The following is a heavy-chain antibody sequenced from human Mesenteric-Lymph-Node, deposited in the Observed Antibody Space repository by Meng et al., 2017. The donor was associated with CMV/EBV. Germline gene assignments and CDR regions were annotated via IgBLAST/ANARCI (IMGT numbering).Heavy chain of an antibody. J-gene: IGHJ6*02. CDR3: ARGGERKYQLLARTFYYYGMDV. D-gene: IGHD2-2*01. Sequence: GESLKISCAASGFTFSDYYMSWIRQAPGKGLEWVSYISSSGSTIYYADSVKGRFTISRDNAKNSLYLQMNSLRAEDTAVYYCARGGERKYQLLARTFYYYGMDVWGQGTTVTVSS. CDR1: GFTFSDYY. CDR2: ISSSGSTI. V-gene: IGHV3-11*01.